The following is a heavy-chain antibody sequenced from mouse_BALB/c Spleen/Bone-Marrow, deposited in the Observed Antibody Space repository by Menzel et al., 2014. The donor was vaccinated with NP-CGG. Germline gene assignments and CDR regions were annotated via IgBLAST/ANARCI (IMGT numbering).Heavy chain of an antibody. V-gene: IGHV7-3*02. CDR1: GFTFTDYY. CDR3: AREIINDYHWYFDV. Sequence: EVQLVESGGGLVQPGGSLRLSCATSGFTFTDYYMSWVRQPPGKALEWLGFIRNKANGYTTEYSASVKGRFTISRDNSQSILYLQMNTLRAEDRATYYCAREIINDYHWYFDVWGAGTTVTVSS. D-gene: IGHD2-4*01. CDR2: IRNKANGYTT. J-gene: IGHJ1*01.